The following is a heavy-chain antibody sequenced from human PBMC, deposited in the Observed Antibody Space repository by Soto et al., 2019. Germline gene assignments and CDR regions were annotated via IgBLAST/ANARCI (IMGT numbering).Heavy chain of an antibody. V-gene: IGHV5-51*01. CDR2: IYPGDSDT. Sequence: XGSRKISCKGSGYSFTSYWIGLVRQMPGKGLKWMGIIYPGDSDTRYSPSFQGQVTISADKSISTAYLQWSSLKASDTAMYYCARVMSIGWLRIYYYGMDVWGQGSTVTVSS. CDR1: GYSFTSYW. CDR3: ARVMSIGWLRIYYYGMDV. D-gene: IGHD6-19*01. J-gene: IGHJ6*02.